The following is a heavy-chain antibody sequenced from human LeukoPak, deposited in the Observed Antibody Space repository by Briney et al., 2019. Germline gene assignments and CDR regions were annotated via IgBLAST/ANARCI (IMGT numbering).Heavy chain of an antibody. CDR1: GFTFSDYY. V-gene: IGHV3-11*06. Sequence: GGSLRLSCAASGFTFSDYYMSRIRQAPGKGLEWVSYISSSSSYTNYADSVKGRFTISRDNAKNSLYLQMNSLRAEDTAVYYCVQGGSGYPFDYWGQGTLVTVSS. CDR2: ISSSSSYT. D-gene: IGHD3-22*01. J-gene: IGHJ4*02. CDR3: VQGGSGYPFDY.